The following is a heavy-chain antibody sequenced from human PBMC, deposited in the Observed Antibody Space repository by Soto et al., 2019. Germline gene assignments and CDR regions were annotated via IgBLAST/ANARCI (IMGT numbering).Heavy chain of an antibody. J-gene: IGHJ4*02. CDR3: IRLEESGCSGDRFYSGFDH. CDR2: IRAKTNNYAT. D-gene: IGHD2-15*01. CDR1: GFIFSDSA. Sequence: EVQLVESGGGLVQPGGSLKLSCAASGFIFSDSAVHWVRQASGKGLEWVGRIRAKTNNYATAYVASVQGRFTVSRDDSKSTAYLQMSSLRTEDTAMYYCIRLEESGCSGDRFYSGFDHWGQGTLVTVSS. V-gene: IGHV3-73*02.